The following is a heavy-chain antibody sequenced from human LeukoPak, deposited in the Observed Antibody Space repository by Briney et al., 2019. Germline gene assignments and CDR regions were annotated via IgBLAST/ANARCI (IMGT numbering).Heavy chain of an antibody. J-gene: IGHJ3*02. CDR3: ARDFGVANRHAFDI. CDR1: GFTFSSYS. CDR2: ISSSSSYI. V-gene: IGHV3-21*01. Sequence: PGGSLRLSCAASGFTFSSYSMNWVRQAPGKGLEWVSSISSSSSYIYYADSVKGRFTISRDNAKNSLYLQMNSLRPEDTAVYYCARDFGVANRHAFDIWGQGTMVTVSS. D-gene: IGHD3-3*01.